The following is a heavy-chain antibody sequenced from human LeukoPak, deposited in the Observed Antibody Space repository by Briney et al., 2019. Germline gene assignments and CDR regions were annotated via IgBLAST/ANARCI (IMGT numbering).Heavy chain of an antibody. CDR2: INTDGSSP. D-gene: IGHD3-10*01. CDR3: ARSITMVAEGFDY. CDR1: GFTFSSHW. Sequence: GGSLRLSCAASGFTFSSHWMHWVRQAPGKGLVWVSCINTDGSSPTYADSVKGRFTISRDNSKNTLYLQMNSLRAEDTAVYYCARSITMVAEGFDYWGQGTLVTVSS. J-gene: IGHJ4*02. V-gene: IGHV3-74*01.